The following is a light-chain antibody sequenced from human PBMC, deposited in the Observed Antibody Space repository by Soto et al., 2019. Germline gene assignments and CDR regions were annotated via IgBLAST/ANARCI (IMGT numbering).Light chain of an antibody. V-gene: IGKV3D-20*02. CDR1: QTINNN. Sequence: TQAPATLSVPPGERATLSCRASQTINNNVAWYQLKDGQVPRLVIYGASSRATGIPDRFSGSGSGTDFTLTISRLEPEDFAVYYCQQRSDWPPTFGQGTKVDI. J-gene: IGKJ1*01. CDR2: GAS. CDR3: QQRSDWPPT.